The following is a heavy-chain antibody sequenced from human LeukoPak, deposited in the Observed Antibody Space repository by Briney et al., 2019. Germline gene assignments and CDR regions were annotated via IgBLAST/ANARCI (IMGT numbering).Heavy chain of an antibody. CDR2: ISYDGSNK. Sequence: GGSLRLSCAASGFTFSSYAMHWVRQAPGKGLEWVAVISYDGSNKYYADSVKGRFTISRDNSKNTPYLQMNSLRAEDTAVYYCARDLSGDIVVVPAAMCLDYWGQGTLVTVSS. CDR1: GFTFSSYA. D-gene: IGHD2-2*01. CDR3: ARDLSGDIVVVPAAMCLDY. V-gene: IGHV3-30-3*01. J-gene: IGHJ4*02.